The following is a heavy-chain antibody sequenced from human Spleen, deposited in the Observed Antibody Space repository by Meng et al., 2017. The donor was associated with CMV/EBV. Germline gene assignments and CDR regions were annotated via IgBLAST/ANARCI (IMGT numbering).Heavy chain of an antibody. CDR2: ISYDETNN. CDR1: GFTFSSYA. J-gene: IGHJ4*02. CDR3: ARAAAGLDY. D-gene: IGHD6-13*01. Sequence: LRLSCAASGFTFSSYAMHCVRQAPCKGLQWVALISYDETNNYYADSVKGRFTVSRDNSKNTVSLQMNSLRVEDTAVYYCARAAAGLDYWGQGTLVTVSS. V-gene: IGHV3-30-3*01.